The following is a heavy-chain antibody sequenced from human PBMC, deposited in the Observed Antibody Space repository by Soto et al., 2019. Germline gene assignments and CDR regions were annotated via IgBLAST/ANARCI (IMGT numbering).Heavy chain of an antibody. CDR1: GFTVSRNY. D-gene: IGHD4-17*01. CDR3: ARDLPPDYGDYGDAFDI. J-gene: IGHJ3*02. Sequence: EVQLVESGGGLVQPGGSLRLSCAASGFTVSRNYMTWVRQAPGKGLEWVSVFYSGGSTYYADSVKGRFTISRDNPKNTLYLQMNSLRAEDTAVYYCARDLPPDYGDYGDAFDIWGQGTAVTVSS. V-gene: IGHV3-66*01. CDR2: FYSGGST.